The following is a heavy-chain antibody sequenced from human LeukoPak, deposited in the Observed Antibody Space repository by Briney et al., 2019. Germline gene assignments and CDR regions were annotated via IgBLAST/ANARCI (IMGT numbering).Heavy chain of an antibody. CDR1: GYSFTSYW. J-gene: IGHJ4*02. CDR3: AREGANFDFDY. Sequence: PGESLKISCKGSGYSFTSYWIGWVRQMPGKGLEWMGIIYPGDSDTRYSPSFQGQVIISADKSITTAYLQWGNLTASDTAMYYCAREGANFDFDYWGQGTLVTVSS. CDR2: IYPGDSDT. V-gene: IGHV5-51*01. D-gene: IGHD3-9*01.